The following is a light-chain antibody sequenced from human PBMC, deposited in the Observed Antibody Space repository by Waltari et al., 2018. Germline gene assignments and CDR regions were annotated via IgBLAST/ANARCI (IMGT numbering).Light chain of an antibody. CDR2: GAS. V-gene: IGKV3-15*01. J-gene: IGKJ2*01. CDR1: QSVSSN. Sequence: IVMTQSPATLSVSPGERATLSCRASQSVSSNLAWYQQKPGQAPRLLIYGASTRATGSPARFSGSGSATEFTLTISSLQSEDVAVYYCQQYNNWTLFTFGQGTKLEIK. CDR3: QQYNNWTLFT.